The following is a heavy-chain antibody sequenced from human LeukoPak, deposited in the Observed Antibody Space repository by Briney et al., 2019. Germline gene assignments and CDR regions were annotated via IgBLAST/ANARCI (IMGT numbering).Heavy chain of an antibody. CDR2: ISSSSNYI. CDR1: GFTFSSYI. V-gene: IGHV3-21*04. Sequence: GGSLRLSCAASGFTFSSYIMNWVRQAPGKGLEWVSYISSSSNYIYYADSVKGRFTISRDNAKNSLYLQMNSLRAEDTAVYYCAKPPVLRFFWYFDYWGQGTLVTVSS. J-gene: IGHJ4*02. CDR3: AKPPVLRFFWYFDY. D-gene: IGHD3-3*01.